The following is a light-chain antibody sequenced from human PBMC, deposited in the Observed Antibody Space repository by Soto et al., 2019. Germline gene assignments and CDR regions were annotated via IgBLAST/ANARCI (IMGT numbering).Light chain of an antibody. V-gene: IGKV1-5*03. CDR3: QQYNSYSR. J-gene: IGKJ1*01. Sequence: DIRITQSRTTVCASVVDRVTITCRASQSISNWLAWYQQKPGKAPKLLIYKASSLVSGVPSRFSGSGSGTEFTLTISSLQTDDFATYYCQQYNSYSRFGQGTTVDI. CDR1: QSISNW. CDR2: KAS.